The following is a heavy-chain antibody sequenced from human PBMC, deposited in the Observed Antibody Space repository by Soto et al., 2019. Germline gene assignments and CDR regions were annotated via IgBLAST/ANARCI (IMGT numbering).Heavy chain of an antibody. V-gene: IGHV3-23*01. D-gene: IGHD1-26*01. Sequence: PGGSLRLSCAASGFTFSSYAMSWVRQAPGKGLEWVSAISGSGGSTYYANSVKGRFTISRDNSKNTLYLQMNSLRAEDTAVYYCAKDRVQWELRGAFDIWGQGTMVTVSS. CDR3: AKDRVQWELRGAFDI. CDR2: ISGSGGST. CDR1: GFTFSSYA. J-gene: IGHJ3*02.